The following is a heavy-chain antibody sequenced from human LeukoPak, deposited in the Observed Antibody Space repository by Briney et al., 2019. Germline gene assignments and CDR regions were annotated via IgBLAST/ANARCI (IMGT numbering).Heavy chain of an antibody. D-gene: IGHD6-25*01. CDR2: MSYGGQNE. V-gene: IGHV3-30*03. CDR3: ARENLAAAADY. CDR1: GLTFSGYD. Sequence: GGSLRLSCAASGLTFSGYDMHWVRQAPGKGPEWVAVMSYGGQNERYADSVKGRFTISRDNAKNTLYLQMNSLRLEDTAVYYCARENLAAAADYWGQGTVVTVSS. J-gene: IGHJ4*02.